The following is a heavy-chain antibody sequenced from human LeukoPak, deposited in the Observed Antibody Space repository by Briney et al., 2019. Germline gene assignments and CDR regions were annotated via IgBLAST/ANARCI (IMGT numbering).Heavy chain of an antibody. V-gene: IGHV3-66*01. CDR3: AREREGSYDAFDI. D-gene: IGHD3-16*02. Sequence: GGSLRLSCAASGFTVSSNYMIWVRQAPGKGLEWVSVIYSGGRTYYADSVKGRFTISRDNSKNTLYLQMNSLRAEDTAVYYCAREREGSYDAFDIWGQGTMVTVSS. J-gene: IGHJ3*02. CDR1: GFTVSSNY. CDR2: IYSGGRT.